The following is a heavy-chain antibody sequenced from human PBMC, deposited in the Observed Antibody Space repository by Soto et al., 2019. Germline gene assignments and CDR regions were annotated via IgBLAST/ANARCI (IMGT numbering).Heavy chain of an antibody. CDR1: GGSISSYY. CDR2: IYYSGST. J-gene: IGHJ4*02. CDR3: ARHFSTYYDVMFDY. V-gene: IGHV4-59*08. D-gene: IGHD3-3*01. Sequence: PSETLSLTCTVSGGSISSYYWSWIRQPPGKGLEWIGYIYYSGSTNYNPSLKSRVTISVDTSKSQSSLKLSSVTAADTAVYYCARHFSTYYDVMFDYWGQGTLVTVSS.